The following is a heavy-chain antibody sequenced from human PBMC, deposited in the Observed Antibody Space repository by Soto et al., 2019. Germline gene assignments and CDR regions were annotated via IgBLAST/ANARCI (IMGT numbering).Heavy chain of an antibody. CDR3: ARVPDY. CDR2: MYHSGST. D-gene: IGHD2-2*01. J-gene: IGHJ4*02. V-gene: IGHV4-30-2*01. Sequence: PPPLSLTSAVSCGSISSGCYSWSWIRQPPGKGLEWIVYMYHSGSTYYNPSLKSRVTISIDRSKNQSSLKLSSVTAADTAVYYCARVPDYWGQGILVTVSS. CDR1: CGSISSGCYS.